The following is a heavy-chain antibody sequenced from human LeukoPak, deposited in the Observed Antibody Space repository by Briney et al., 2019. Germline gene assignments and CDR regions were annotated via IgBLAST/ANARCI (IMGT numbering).Heavy chain of an antibody. J-gene: IGHJ4*02. CDR1: GFRFSAYA. CDR2: ISSSGSTI. V-gene: IGHV3-11*01. Sequence: GGSLRLSCTASGFRFSAYAMSWIRQAPGKGLEWVSYISSSGSTIYYADSVKGRFTISRDNAKNSLYLQMNSLRAEDTAVYYCARSRYNWNDDYWGQGTLVTVSS. CDR3: ARSRYNWNDDY. D-gene: IGHD1-20*01.